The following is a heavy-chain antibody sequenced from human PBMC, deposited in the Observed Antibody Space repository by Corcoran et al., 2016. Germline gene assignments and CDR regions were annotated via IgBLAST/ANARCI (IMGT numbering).Heavy chain of an antibody. CDR1: GYSFTRYW. CDR3: ASGYCSGGSCYPFDY. CDR2: IYPGDSDT. Sequence: EVQLVQSGAEVKKPGESLKISCKGDGYSFTRYWIGWVRQMPGKGLEWMGIIYPGDSDTRYSQSFQGQVTISADKSLRTAYLQWCSLKASETAMYYCASGYCSGGSCYPFDYWCQGTLVTVSS. J-gene: IGHJ4*02. D-gene: IGHD2-15*01. V-gene: IGHV5-51*01.